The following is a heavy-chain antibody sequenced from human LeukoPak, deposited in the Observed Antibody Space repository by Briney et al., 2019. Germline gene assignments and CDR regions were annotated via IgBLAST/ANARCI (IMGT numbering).Heavy chain of an antibody. J-gene: IGHJ4*02. V-gene: IGHV3-23*01. D-gene: IGHD3-10*01. CDR3: ARKMSSSGKAPSDY. Sequence: GGSLRLSCAASGFTFSTYYMRWVRQAPGKGLEWVATITHNGVATYYADSVKGRFTISRDNSKNTVFLQMNSQRAEDTALYYCARKMSSSGKAPSDYWGQGALVTVSS. CDR2: ITHNGVAT. CDR1: GFTFSTYY.